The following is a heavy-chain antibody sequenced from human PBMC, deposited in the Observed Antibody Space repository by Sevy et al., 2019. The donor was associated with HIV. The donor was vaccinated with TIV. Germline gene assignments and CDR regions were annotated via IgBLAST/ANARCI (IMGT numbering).Heavy chain of an antibody. Sequence: GGSLRLSCAASGFTFSGSAMQWVRQAPGKGLEWVARIRSKGNSYAKAYAASVKGRFTISREESKNTVYLQMNSLKTEDTAVYYCTRGGARDSSSWYDYFDYWGQGTLVTVSS. V-gene: IGHV3-73*01. J-gene: IGHJ4*02. CDR1: GFTFSGSA. D-gene: IGHD6-13*01. CDR2: IRSKGNSYAK. CDR3: TRGGARDSSSWYDYFDY.